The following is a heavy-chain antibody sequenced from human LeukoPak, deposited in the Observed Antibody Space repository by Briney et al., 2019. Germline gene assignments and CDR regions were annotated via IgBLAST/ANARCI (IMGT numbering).Heavy chain of an antibody. D-gene: IGHD3-10*01. CDR1: GYSISSGYY. CDR2: IYHSGST. J-gene: IGHJ6*03. CDR3: ARSRGVWFGEYYYMDV. V-gene: IGHV4-38-2*02. Sequence: SETLSLTCTVSGYSISSGYYWGWIRQPPGKGLEWIGSIYHSGSTYYNPSLKSRVTISVDTSKNQFSLKLSSVTAADTAVYYCARSRGVWFGEYYYMDVWGKGTTVTVSS.